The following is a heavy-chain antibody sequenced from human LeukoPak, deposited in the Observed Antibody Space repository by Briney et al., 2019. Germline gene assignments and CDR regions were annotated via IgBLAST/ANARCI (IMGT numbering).Heavy chain of an antibody. D-gene: IGHD6-13*01. V-gene: IGHV3-21*01. CDR1: GFTFSSYS. J-gene: IGHJ3*02. CDR2: ISSSSSYI. Sequence: PGGALRLSCAASGFTFSSYSMNWVRQAPGKGLEWVSSISSSSSYIYYADSVKGRFTISRDNAKNSLYLQMNSLRAEDTAVYYCGVSWVVLSGHEAFDIWGQGTMVTVSS. CDR3: GVSWVVLSGHEAFDI.